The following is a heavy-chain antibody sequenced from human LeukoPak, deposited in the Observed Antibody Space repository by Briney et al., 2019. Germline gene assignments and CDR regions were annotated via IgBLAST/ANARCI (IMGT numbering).Heavy chain of an antibody. Sequence: PSQTLSLTCTVSGGSISSGDYYWSWIRQPPGKGLEWIGYIYYSGSTYYNPSLKSRVTISVDTSKNQFSLKLSSVTAADTAVYYCARVKKGATTGTYYYYGMDVWGQGTTVTVSS. V-gene: IGHV4-30-4*01. J-gene: IGHJ6*02. CDR2: IYYSGST. CDR1: GGSISSGDYY. D-gene: IGHD1-26*01. CDR3: ARVKKGATTGTYYYYGMDV.